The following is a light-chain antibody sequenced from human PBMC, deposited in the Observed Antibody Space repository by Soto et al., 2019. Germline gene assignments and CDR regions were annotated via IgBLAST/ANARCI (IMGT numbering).Light chain of an antibody. CDR3: QQYRSWPRT. Sequence: EILLTQSPATLSVSPGDTATLSCRASQNVLSYLDWYQQKPGQAPRLLVYGATTRATDAPAKFSGRGSGTEFSLTISSLQSEDSATYYCQQYRSWPRTFGQGSKVEI. CDR2: GAT. V-gene: IGKV3-15*01. CDR1: QNVLSY. J-gene: IGKJ1*01.